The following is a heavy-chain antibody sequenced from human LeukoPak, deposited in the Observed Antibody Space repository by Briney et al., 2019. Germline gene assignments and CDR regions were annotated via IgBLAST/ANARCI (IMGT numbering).Heavy chain of an antibody. J-gene: IGHJ4*02. D-gene: IGHD3-10*01. CDR1: GFTFSSYS. CDR3: AREGSVRGVMLYYDY. V-gene: IGHV3-21*01. Sequence: GGSLRLSCAASGFTFSSYSMNWVRQAPGKGLEWVSSISSSSSYIYYADSVKGRFTISRDNAKNSLYLQMNSLRAEDTAVYYCAREGSVRGVMLYYDYWGQGTLVTVSS. CDR2: ISSSSSYI.